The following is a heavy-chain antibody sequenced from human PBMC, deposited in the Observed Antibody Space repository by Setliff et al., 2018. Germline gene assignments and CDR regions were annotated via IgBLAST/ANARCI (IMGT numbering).Heavy chain of an antibody. J-gene: IGHJ6*02. CDR1: GQSFSDYY. Sequence: PSETLSLTCAIYGQSFSDYYWSWVRQPPGKGLEWIGEIYHSGSTNYNPSLKSRVTTSVDTSKNQFSLKLSSVTAADTAVYYCARDRQYCSSPTCYSSYFYYYGMDVWGQGTTVTVSS. CDR3: ARDRQYCSSPTCYSSYFYYYGMDV. D-gene: IGHD2-2*02. V-gene: IGHV4-34*01. CDR2: IYHSGST.